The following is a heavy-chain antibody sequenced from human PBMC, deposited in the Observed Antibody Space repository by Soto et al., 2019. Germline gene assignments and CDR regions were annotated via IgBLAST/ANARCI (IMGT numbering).Heavy chain of an antibody. J-gene: IGHJ6*02. V-gene: IGHV1-8*02. Sequence: ASVKVSCKASGHTLSGHSMHWVRQAPGQGLEWMGWMNPNSGNTGYAQKFQGRVTMTRNTSISTAYMELSSLRSEDTAVYYCARYLAFCSGYSDYSGMDVWGQGTTVTVS. D-gene: IGHD3-3*01. CDR1: GHTLSGHS. CDR2: MNPNSGNT. CDR3: ARYLAFCSGYSDYSGMDV.